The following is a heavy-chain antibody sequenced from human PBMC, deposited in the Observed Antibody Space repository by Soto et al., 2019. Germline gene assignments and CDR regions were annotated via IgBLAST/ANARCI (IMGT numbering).Heavy chain of an antibody. CDR3: AIYDSSGSRGLQH. Sequence: SETLSLTCAVYGGSISSGGYSWSWIRQHPGKGLEWIGYIYYSGSTYYNPSLKSRVTISVDTSKNQFSLKLSSVTAADTAVYYCAIYDSSGSRGLQHWGQGTLVTVSS. J-gene: IGHJ1*01. CDR1: GGSISSGGYS. CDR2: IYYSGST. D-gene: IGHD3-22*01. V-gene: IGHV4-31*11.